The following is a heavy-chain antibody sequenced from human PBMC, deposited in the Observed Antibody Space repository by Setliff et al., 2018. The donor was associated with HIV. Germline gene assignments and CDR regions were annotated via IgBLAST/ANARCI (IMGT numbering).Heavy chain of an antibody. V-gene: IGHV4-34*01. D-gene: IGHD3-22*01. CDR2: INHSGST. CDR1: GGSFSGYY. J-gene: IGHJ4*01. Sequence: TSETLSLTCAVYGGSFSGYYWSWIRQSPGKGLDWIGEINHSGSTNYSPSLKSRVTISVDTSKNQFSLKVTSVTAEDTAVYYCARVYDSSGYSLSIPGYWGQGTLVTVSS. CDR3: ARVYDSSGYSLSIPGY.